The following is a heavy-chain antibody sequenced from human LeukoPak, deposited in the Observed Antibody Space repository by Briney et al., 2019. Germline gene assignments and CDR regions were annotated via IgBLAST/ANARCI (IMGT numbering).Heavy chain of an antibody. CDR2: INSDGSST. CDR1: GFTFSSYW. CDR3: ARGGLYDFWSGYYTRPDYYYGMDV. V-gene: IGHV3-74*01. D-gene: IGHD3-3*01. J-gene: IGHJ6*02. Sequence: PGGSLRLSCAASGFTFSSYWLHWVRQAPGKGLVWVSRINSDGSSTSYADSVKGRFTISGDNAKNTLYLQMNSLRAEDTAVYYCARGGLYDFWSGYYTRPDYYYGMDVWGQGTTVTVSS.